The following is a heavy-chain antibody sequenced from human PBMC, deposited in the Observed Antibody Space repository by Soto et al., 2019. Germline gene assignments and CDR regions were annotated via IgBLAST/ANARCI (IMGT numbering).Heavy chain of an antibody. Sequence: ASVKVSFKASGYTFTSYDINWVRQATGQGLEWMGWMNPNSGNTGYAQKFQGRVTMTRNTSISTAYMELSSLRSEDTAVYHCARVYSTKTGVDYWAQGTLVTVSS. CDR3: ARVYSTKTGVDY. CDR1: GYTFTSYD. CDR2: MNPNSGNT. J-gene: IGHJ4*02. D-gene: IGHD2-2*01. V-gene: IGHV1-8*01.